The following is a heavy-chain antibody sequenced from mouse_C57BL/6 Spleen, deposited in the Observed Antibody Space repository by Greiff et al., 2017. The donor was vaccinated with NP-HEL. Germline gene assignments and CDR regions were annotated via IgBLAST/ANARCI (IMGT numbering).Heavy chain of an antibody. CDR2: IYPGDGDT. V-gene: IGHV1-82*01. CDR1: GYAFSSSW. Sequence: QVQLQQSGPELVKPGASVKISCKASGYAFSSSWMNWVKQRPGKGLEWIGRIYPGDGDTNYNGKFKGKATLTADKSSSTAYMQLSSLTSEDSAVYFCARSGQLRGYYAMDYWGQGTSVTVSS. J-gene: IGHJ4*01. CDR3: ARSGQLRGYYAMDY. D-gene: IGHD3-2*02.